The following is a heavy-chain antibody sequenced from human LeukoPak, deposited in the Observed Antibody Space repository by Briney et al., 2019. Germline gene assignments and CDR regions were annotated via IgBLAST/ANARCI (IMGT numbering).Heavy chain of an antibody. V-gene: IGHV3-48*02. CDR3: ARVRSGPYFDY. J-gene: IGHJ4*02. D-gene: IGHD3-10*01. Sequence: PGGSLRLSCAASGFTFSSYSMSWVRQAPGKGLEWVSYISSSSSTIYYAGSVQGRFTISRDDAKNSLLLQMNSLRDEDTAVYFCARVRSGPYFDYWGQGTLVTVSS. CDR2: ISSSSSTI. CDR1: GFTFSSYS.